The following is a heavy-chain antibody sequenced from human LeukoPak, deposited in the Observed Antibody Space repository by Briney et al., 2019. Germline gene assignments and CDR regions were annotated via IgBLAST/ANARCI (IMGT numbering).Heavy chain of an antibody. CDR1: GFTFSSYA. Sequence: PGGSLRLSCAASGFTFSSYAMSWVRQAPGKGLEWVSSISGSDGTTYYADSVKGRFTISRDNSKYTLSLQMNSLRAEDTAVYYCARRAGDYSHPYDYWGQGTLVTVSS. V-gene: IGHV3-23*01. CDR3: ARRAGDYSHPYDY. J-gene: IGHJ4*02. D-gene: IGHD4-17*01. CDR2: ISGSDGTT.